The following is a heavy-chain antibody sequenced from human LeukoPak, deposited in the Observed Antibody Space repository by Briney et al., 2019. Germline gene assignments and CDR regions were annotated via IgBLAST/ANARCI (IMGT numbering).Heavy chain of an antibody. Sequence: KPSETLSLTCTVSGGSIRSYFWSWIRQPPGKGLEWIGYIYSSGSTNYNPSFKSRVTISVDTSKNQFSLKLRSVPATDTAVYYCARETGNLIYYFDYWGQGTLVTVSS. CDR2: IYSSGST. D-gene: IGHD7-27*01. V-gene: IGHV4-59*01. CDR3: ARETGNLIYYFDY. J-gene: IGHJ4*02. CDR1: GGSIRSYF.